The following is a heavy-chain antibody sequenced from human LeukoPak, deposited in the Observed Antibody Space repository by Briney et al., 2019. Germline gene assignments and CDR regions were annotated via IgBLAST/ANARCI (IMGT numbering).Heavy chain of an antibody. CDR3: ARFDSSGWYYFDY. J-gene: IGHJ4*02. V-gene: IGHV4-61*02. D-gene: IGHD6-19*01. Sequence: SETLSLTWTVSGGSISSGSYYWSWIRQPAGKGLEWIGRIYTSGSTNYNPSLKSRVTISVDTSKNQFSLKLSSVTAADTAVYYCARFDSSGWYYFDYWGQGTLVTVSS. CDR1: GGSISSGSYY. CDR2: IYTSGST.